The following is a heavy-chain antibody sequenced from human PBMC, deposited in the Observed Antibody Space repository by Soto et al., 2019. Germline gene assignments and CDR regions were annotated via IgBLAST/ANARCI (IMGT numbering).Heavy chain of an antibody. D-gene: IGHD3-22*01. Sequence: SETLSLTCTVSGGSISSYYWSWIRQPQGKGLEWIGYIYYSGSTNYNPSLKSRVTISVDTSKNQFSLKLSSVTAADTAVYYCARRLYYDSSGFEGGGMDVWGQGTTVTVSS. CDR1: GGSISSYY. CDR3: ARRLYYDSSGFEGGGMDV. CDR2: IYYSGST. J-gene: IGHJ6*02. V-gene: IGHV4-59*08.